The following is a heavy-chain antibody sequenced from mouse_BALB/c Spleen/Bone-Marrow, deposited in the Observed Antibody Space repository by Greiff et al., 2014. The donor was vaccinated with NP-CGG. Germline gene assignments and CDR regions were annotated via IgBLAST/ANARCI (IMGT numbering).Heavy chain of an antibody. CDR3: ARRYGNYYFDY. J-gene: IGHJ2*01. V-gene: IGHV1-14*01. CDR2: IHPYNDGT. D-gene: IGHD2-10*02. CDR1: GYTFTSYV. Sequence: VQLQQSGPELVKPGASVKMSCKASGYTFTSYVMHWVKQKPGQGLEWIGYIHPYNDGTKYNEKFKGKATLTPDKSSSTAYMELSSLTSEDSAVYYCARRYGNYYFDYWGQGTTLTVSS.